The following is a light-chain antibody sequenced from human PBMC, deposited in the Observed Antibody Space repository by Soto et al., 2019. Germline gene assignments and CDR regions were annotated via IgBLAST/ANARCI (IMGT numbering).Light chain of an antibody. Sequence: EIVMTQSPVTLSVSPGERATLSCRASQSVSSDLAWYQQKPGQDPRLLIYGASTRATGIPGRFSGSGSGTEFTLTIGSLQSEDFAVYYCQQYNKRPPWTFGQGTKVEFK. CDR2: GAS. CDR1: QSVSSD. J-gene: IGKJ1*01. V-gene: IGKV3-15*01. CDR3: QQYNKRPPWT.